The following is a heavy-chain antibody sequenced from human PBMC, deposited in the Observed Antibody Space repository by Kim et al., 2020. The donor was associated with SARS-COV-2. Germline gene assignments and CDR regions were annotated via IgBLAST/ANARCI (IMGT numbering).Heavy chain of an antibody. V-gene: IGHV4-34*01. CDR1: GGSFSGYY. CDR2: INHSGST. J-gene: IGHJ4*02. CDR3: ARGMTTVTRSLDY. Sequence: SETLSLTCAVYGGSFSGYYWSWIRQPPGKGLEWIGEINHSGSTNYNPSLKSRITISVDTSKNQFSLKLSSVTAADTAVYYCARGMTTVTRSLDYWGQGTLVTVSS. D-gene: IGHD4-17*01.